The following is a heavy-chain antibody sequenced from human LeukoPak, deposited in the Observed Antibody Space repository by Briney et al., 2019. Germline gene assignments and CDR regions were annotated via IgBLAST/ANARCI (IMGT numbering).Heavy chain of an antibody. Sequence: SETLSLTCTVSGGSISSYYWSWTRQPPGKGLEWIGYIYYSGSTNYNPSLKSRVTISVDTSKNQFSLKLSSVTAADTAVYYCARGIGGQSYYYDSSGSERRYFDYWGQGTLATVSS. CDR3: ARGIGGQSYYYDSSGSERRYFDY. CDR2: IYYSGST. CDR1: GGSISSYY. V-gene: IGHV4-59*01. D-gene: IGHD3-22*01. J-gene: IGHJ4*02.